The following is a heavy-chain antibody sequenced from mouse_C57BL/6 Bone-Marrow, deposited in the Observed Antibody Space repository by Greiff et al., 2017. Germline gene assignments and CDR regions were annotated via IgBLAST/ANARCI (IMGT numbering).Heavy chain of an antibody. Sequence: QVQLKESGAELVRPGTSVKVSCKASGYAFTNYLIEWVKQRPGQGLEWIGVINPGSGGTNYNEKFKGKATLTADKSSSAAYMQLSSLTSEDSAVYFCARTFAYWGQGTLVTVSA. CDR3: ARTFAY. V-gene: IGHV1-54*01. J-gene: IGHJ3*01. CDR1: GYAFTNYL. CDR2: INPGSGGT.